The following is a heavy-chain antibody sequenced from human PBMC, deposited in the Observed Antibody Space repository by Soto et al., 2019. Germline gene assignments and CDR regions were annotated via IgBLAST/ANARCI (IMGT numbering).Heavy chain of an antibody. CDR3: ARSPYCGTECNSGYLDI. CDR1: GFVVSRNY. Sequence: GGSLRLSCATSGFVVSRNYMHWVRQAPGKGLEWVSVMYSDGKTYYAESVKGRFTISRDNSKSTVFLHMKSLRAEDTAVYYCARSPYCGTECNSGYLDIWGQGSLVTVSS. V-gene: IGHV3-53*01. D-gene: IGHD2-21*01. J-gene: IGHJ4*02. CDR2: MYSDGKT.